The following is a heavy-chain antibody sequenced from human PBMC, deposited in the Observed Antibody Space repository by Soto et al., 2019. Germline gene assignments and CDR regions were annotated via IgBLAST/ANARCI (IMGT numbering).Heavy chain of an antibody. CDR3: AKDLDSSSSGYNY. D-gene: IGHD6-6*01. CDR1: GLTFSRYA. J-gene: IGHJ4*02. V-gene: IGHV3-23*01. CDR2: MSGSGGST. Sequence: GALTLSGAASGLTFSRYAMSWVRQAPGKGLEWVSDMSGSGGSTYYADSLNGRFTISIYNSKNTLYLQMNSLRAEDAAVYYFAKDLDSSSSGYNYWAQGTLVTVSS.